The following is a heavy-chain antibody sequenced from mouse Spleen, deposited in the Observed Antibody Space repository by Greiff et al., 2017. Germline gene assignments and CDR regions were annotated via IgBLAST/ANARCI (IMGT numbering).Heavy chain of an antibody. D-gene: IGHD2-2*01. CDR1: GYSFTDYN. CDR2: INPNYGTT. CDR3: ARADYGYDEGEFDV. J-gene: IGHJ1*01. Sequence: VHVKQSGPELVKPGASVKISCKASGYSFTDYNMNWVKQSNGKSLEWIGVINPNYGTTSYNQKFKGKATLTVDQSSSTAYMQLNSLTSEDSAVYYCARADYGYDEGEFDVWGAGTTVTVSS. V-gene: IGHV1-39*01.